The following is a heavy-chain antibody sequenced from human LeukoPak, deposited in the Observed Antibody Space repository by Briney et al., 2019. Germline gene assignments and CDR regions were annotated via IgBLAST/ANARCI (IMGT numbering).Heavy chain of an antibody. D-gene: IGHD3-22*01. CDR3: AIYDSRGDFGY. CDR1: GFIFRDYG. CDR2: IRNDESDR. Sequence: GGSLRLSCAASGFIFRDYGMHWVRQAPGKGLEWVAFIRNDESDRDHADSVKGRFTISRDNSKNTLYLQMNSLRPEDTGVYYCAIYDSRGDFGYWGQGTQVTVSA. V-gene: IGHV3-30*02. J-gene: IGHJ4*02.